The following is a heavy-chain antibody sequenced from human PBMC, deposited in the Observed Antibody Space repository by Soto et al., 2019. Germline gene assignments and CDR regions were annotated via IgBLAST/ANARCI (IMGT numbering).Heavy chain of an antibody. CDR1: GFIFSSYA. D-gene: IGHD3-10*01. J-gene: IGHJ5*02. CDR3: VKDLVTMVRGVEPFHL. V-gene: IGHV3-64D*08. CDR2: IVSNGGST. Sequence: GGSLRLSCSASGFIFSSYAMHWVRQAPGKGLEHVSGIVSNGGSTYYADSVKGRFTISRDNSKNTLYLQMSSLGAEDTAVYYCVKDLVTMVRGVEPFHLSGQGVLVTVSS.